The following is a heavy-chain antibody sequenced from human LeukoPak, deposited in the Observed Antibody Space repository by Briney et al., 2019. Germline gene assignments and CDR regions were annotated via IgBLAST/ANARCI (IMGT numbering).Heavy chain of an antibody. CDR3: ATGDVVPTAAQRPLDG. J-gene: IGHJ4*02. CDR2: IYYSGST. V-gene: IGHV4-39*01. D-gene: IGHD2-2*01. CDR1: AGSIRSSSFF. Sequence: ASETLSLTCTVSAGSIRSSSFFWDWIRQPPGKGLEWIVSIYYSGSTYYNPSLRGRFTMSVDTSKTQFSLNLSSVTAADTAVYYCATGDVVPTAAQRPLDGWGQGTLVTVSS.